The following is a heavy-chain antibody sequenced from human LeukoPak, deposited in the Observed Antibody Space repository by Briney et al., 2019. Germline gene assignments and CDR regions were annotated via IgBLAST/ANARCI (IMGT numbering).Heavy chain of an antibody. J-gene: IGHJ6*02. V-gene: IGHV4-34*01. Sequence: PSETLSLTCAVYGGSFSGYYWSWIRQPPGKGLEWIGEINHSGSTNYNPSLKSRVTISVDTSQNQFSLKLGSVTAADTAVYYCARVVYSYGMDLWGQGTTVTVSS. D-gene: IGHD2-8*01. CDR2: INHSGST. CDR1: GGSFSGYY. CDR3: ARVVYSYGMDL.